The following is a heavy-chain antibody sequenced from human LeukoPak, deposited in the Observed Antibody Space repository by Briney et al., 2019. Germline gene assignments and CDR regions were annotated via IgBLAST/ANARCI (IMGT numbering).Heavy chain of an antibody. Sequence: GGSLRLSRAASRFTSRSYAMSWVPEAPGTGVEWVSAFSGSGGSTSYATSAKGRFTTSGDNSKNTLNLQMNSQRTEVTAVYYCVKTGFTRGYSSYYLDYWGQGTLVTVSS. CDR3: VKTGFTRGYSSYYLDY. D-gene: IGHD5-18*01. CDR2: FSGSGGST. V-gene: IGHV3-23*01. CDR1: RFTSRSYA. J-gene: IGHJ4*02.